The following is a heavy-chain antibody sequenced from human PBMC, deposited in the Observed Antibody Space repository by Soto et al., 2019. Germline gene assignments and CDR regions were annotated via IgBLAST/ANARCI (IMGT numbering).Heavy chain of an antibody. CDR3: AREAPYSSGWYNAFDI. V-gene: IGHV1-69*13. CDR2: IIPIFGTA. Sequence: SVKVSCKASGGTFSSYAISWVRQAPGQGLEWMGGIIPIFGTANYAQKFQGRVTITADESTSTAYMELSSLRSEDTAVYYCAREAPYSSGWYNAFDIWGQGTMVTVS. D-gene: IGHD6-19*01. CDR1: GGTFSSYA. J-gene: IGHJ3*02.